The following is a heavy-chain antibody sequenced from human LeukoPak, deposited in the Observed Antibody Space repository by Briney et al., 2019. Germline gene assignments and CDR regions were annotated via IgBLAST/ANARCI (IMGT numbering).Heavy chain of an antibody. J-gene: IGHJ4*02. CDR3: ARGIWSATRVDYYLDN. CDR1: GHTFSGYA. Sequence: GASVKVSCKASGHTFSGYAIHWVRQAPGQRFEWMGWINAGNGHTKYSQNFQGRVTITRDSSANIVYMDVSSLTSEDTAVYYCARGIWSATRVDYYLDNWGRGTLVTVSS. CDR2: INAGNGHT. D-gene: IGHD5-24*01. V-gene: IGHV1-3*01.